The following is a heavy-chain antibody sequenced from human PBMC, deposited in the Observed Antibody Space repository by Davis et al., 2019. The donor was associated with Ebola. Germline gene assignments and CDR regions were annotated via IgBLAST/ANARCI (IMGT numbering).Heavy chain of an antibody. V-gene: IGHV1-18*04. CDR1: GYTFTDYN. J-gene: IGHJ4*02. Sequence: ASVKVSCKASGYTFTDYNIHWLRQAPGQGLEWMGRISVYNGETIYAQRFQDRVTMTTDTSTSTAYMEARSLRSDDTAVYYCARLWQTFEYWGQGTLVTVSS. CDR2: ISVYNGET. CDR3: ARLWQTFEY.